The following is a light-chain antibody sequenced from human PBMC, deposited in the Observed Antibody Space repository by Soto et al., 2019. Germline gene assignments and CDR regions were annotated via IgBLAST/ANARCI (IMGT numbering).Light chain of an antibody. Sequence: EIVMTQSPLSLPVTPGEPASISCRSSQSLLYSNGHNYVNWYQQKPVESPQLLIYLGSNRASGVPDRFSGSGSGTDFTLKISRVEAEDVGVYYCMQGLQIPLTFGGGTKVEIK. CDR2: LGS. CDR3: MQGLQIPLT. J-gene: IGKJ4*01. CDR1: QSLLYSNGHNY. V-gene: IGKV2-28*01.